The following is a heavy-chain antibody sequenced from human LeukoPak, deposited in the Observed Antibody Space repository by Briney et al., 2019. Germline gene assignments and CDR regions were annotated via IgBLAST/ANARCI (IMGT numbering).Heavy chain of an antibody. Sequence: ASVKVSCKVSGYTLTELSMHWVRQAPGKGLEWMGGFDPEDGETIYAQKFQGRVTMTEDTSTDTAYMELSSLRSEDTAVYYCARDPIVVVPAAKPYYYYYMDVWGKGTTVTVSS. CDR3: ARDPIVVVPAAKPYYYYYMDV. J-gene: IGHJ6*03. D-gene: IGHD2-2*02. V-gene: IGHV1-24*01. CDR1: GYTLTELS. CDR2: FDPEDGET.